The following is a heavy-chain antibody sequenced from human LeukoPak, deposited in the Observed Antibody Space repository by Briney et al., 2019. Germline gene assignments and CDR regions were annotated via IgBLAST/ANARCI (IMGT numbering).Heavy chain of an antibody. CDR2: INPRGGST. J-gene: IGHJ4*02. V-gene: IGHV1-46*03. D-gene: IGHD3-10*01. CDR3: ARRGFGPNAFDY. Sequence: ASVTVSCKASGYTFTSFYIHWVRQAPGQGLEWMGIINPRGGSTGYAQKFQGRVTMTRDTSPSTVYMELSSLNSDDTAVYYCARRGFGPNAFDYWGQGTLVTVSS. CDR1: GYTFTSFY.